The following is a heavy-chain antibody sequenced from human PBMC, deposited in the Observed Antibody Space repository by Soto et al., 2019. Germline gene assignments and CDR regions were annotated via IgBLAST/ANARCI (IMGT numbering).Heavy chain of an antibody. CDR3: ARAAHDYGDYVAVY. CDR2: IIPIFGTA. J-gene: IGHJ4*02. D-gene: IGHD4-17*01. Sequence: QVQLLQSGAEVKKPGSSVKVSCKASGGTFNSYAISWVRQAPGQGLEWMGGIIPIFGTANYAQKFQGRVTITADESTSTAYMELSSRRSEDTAVYYCARAAHDYGDYVAVYWGQGTLVTVSS. CDR1: GGTFNSYA. V-gene: IGHV1-69*01.